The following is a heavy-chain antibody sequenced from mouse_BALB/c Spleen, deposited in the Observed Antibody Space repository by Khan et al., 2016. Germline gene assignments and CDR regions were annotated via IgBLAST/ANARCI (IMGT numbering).Heavy chain of an antibody. V-gene: IGHV3-2*02. Sequence: EVQLQESGPGLVKPSQSLSLTCTVTGYSITSDYAWNWIRQFPGNKLEWMGYISYSGNTTYNPSLKSRISITRDTSKNQFFLQLNSLTTEDTATXYGARSRRYDGYFDYWGQGTTLTVSS. CDR3: ARSRRYDGYFDY. CDR1: GYSITSDYA. J-gene: IGHJ2*01. D-gene: IGHD2-14*01. CDR2: ISYSGNT.